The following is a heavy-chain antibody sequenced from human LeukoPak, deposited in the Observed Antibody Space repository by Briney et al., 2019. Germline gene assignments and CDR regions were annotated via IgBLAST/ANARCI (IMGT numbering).Heavy chain of an antibody. J-gene: IGHJ4*02. Sequence: ASVKVSCKASGFTFTSYDINWVRQASGQGLEWMGWMNPNNGNTGYAQKFQGRVTMTRDTSTRTVYMEVNSLRSEDTAVYYCARQGTYSSAIGMGYWGQGTLVTVSS. V-gene: IGHV1-8*01. CDR2: MNPNNGNT. D-gene: IGHD6-19*01. CDR1: GFTFTSYD. CDR3: ARQGTYSSAIGMGY.